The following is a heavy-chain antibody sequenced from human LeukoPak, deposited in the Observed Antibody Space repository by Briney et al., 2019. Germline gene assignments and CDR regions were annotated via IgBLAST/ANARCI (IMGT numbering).Heavy chain of an antibody. V-gene: IGHV1-8*03. Sequence: ASVKVSCKASGYTFSSYYIKWVRQATGQGLEWMGWMNPNSGNTGYAQKFQGRVTITRNTSISTAYMELSSLRSEDTAVYYCSRGGGSGSYYLWYYYMDVWGKGTTVTVSS. CDR3: SRGGGSGSYYLWYYYMDV. D-gene: IGHD3-10*01. J-gene: IGHJ6*03. CDR2: MNPNSGNT. CDR1: GYTFSSYY.